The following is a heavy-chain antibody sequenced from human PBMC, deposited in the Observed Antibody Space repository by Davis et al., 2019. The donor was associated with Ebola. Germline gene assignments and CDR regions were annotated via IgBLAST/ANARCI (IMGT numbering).Heavy chain of an antibody. CDR3: ARDLAPIPGYYYGMDV. V-gene: IGHV4-59*01. J-gene: IGHJ6*02. CDR1: GGSISSYY. Sequence: GSLSLTCTVSGGSISSYYWSWIRQPPGKGLEWIGYIYYSGSTNYNPSLKSRVTISVDTSKNQFSLKLSSVTAADTAVYYCARDLAPIPGYYYGMDVWGQGTTVTVSS. CDR2: IYYSGST. D-gene: IGHD2-2*02.